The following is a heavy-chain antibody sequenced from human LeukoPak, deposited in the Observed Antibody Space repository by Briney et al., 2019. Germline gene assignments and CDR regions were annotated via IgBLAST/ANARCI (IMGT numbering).Heavy chain of an antibody. CDR1: GLTFSYYS. J-gene: IGHJ4*02. V-gene: IGHV3-48*01. Sequence: GGSLRLSCAASGLTFSYYSMTWVGQAPGKGLEWVSYIDSSSATTYYADSVKGRFIISRDNAKNSLFLQINSLRAEDTAVYYCTRPLYSGSQINLDYWGQGTLVTVSS. D-gene: IGHD1-26*01. CDR3: TRPLYSGSQINLDY. CDR2: IDSSSATT.